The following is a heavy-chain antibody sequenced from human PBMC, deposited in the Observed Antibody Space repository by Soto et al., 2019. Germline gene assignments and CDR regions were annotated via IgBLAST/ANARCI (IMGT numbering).Heavy chain of an antibody. Sequence: ASVKVSCKASGYTFTGYYMHWVRHASGQGLEWMGWINPNSGGTNYAQQFQGWVTMTRDTSISTAYMELSRLRSDDTAVYYCARDPSGPADYYYGMDVWGQGTTVTVSS. CDR1: GYTFTGYY. CDR2: INPNSGGT. D-gene: IGHD5-12*01. J-gene: IGHJ6*02. V-gene: IGHV1-2*04. CDR3: ARDPSGPADYYYGMDV.